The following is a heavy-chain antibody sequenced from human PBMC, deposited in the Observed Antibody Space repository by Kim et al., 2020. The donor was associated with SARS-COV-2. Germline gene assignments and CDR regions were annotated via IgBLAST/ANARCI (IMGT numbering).Heavy chain of an antibody. CDR3: ARRNGVSYYYYYYMDV. J-gene: IGHJ6*03. CDR2: INHSGST. Sequence: SETLSLTCAVYGGSFSGYYWSWIRQPPGKGLEWIGEINHSGSTNYNPSLKSRVTISVDTSKNQFSLKLSSVTAADTAVYYCARRNGVSYYYYYYMDVWGKGTTVTVSS. CDR1: GGSFSGYY. V-gene: IGHV4-34*01. D-gene: IGHD1-1*01.